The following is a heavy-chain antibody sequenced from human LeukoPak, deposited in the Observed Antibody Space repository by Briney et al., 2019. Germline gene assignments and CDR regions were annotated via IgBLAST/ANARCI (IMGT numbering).Heavy chain of an antibody. D-gene: IGHD6-13*01. CDR1: GFTFSSYG. V-gene: IGHV3-30*02. Sequence: GGSLRLSCAASGFTFSSYGMHWVRQAPGKGLEWVAFIRYDGSNKYYADSVKGRFTISRDNSKNTLYLQMNSLRAEDTAVYHCAKEGAPIAAAGSDLGYWGQGTLVTVSS. CDR2: IRYDGSNK. J-gene: IGHJ4*02. CDR3: AKEGAPIAAAGSDLGY.